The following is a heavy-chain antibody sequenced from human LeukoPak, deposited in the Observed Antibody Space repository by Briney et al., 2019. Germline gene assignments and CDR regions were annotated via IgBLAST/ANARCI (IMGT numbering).Heavy chain of an antibody. J-gene: IGHJ4*02. V-gene: IGHV1-2*02. CDR2: INPNSGGT. D-gene: IGHD6-13*01. CDR1: GYTFTVYY. Sequence: ASVKVSCKASGYTFTVYYIHWMRQAPGQGLEWMGWINPNSGGTNCAQKFQDRVTMTRDTSISSAYMELSRLASDDTAVYYCARGAGTSWFDYWGQGTLVTVSS. CDR3: ARGAGTSWFDY.